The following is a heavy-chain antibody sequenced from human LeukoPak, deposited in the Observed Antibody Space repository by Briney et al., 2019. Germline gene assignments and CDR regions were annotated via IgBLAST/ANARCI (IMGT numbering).Heavy chain of an antibody. V-gene: IGHV1-69*13. Sequence: SVKVSCKASGGTFSSYAFNWVRQAPGQGLEWMGGIIPIFVTANYAQKFQGRVTITADESTSTAYMELTSLISEDTAMYYCARGDPGGFGELIDYWGQGTLVTVSS. CDR2: IIPIFVTA. CDR1: GGTFSSYA. D-gene: IGHD3-10*01. J-gene: IGHJ4*02. CDR3: ARGDPGGFGELIDY.